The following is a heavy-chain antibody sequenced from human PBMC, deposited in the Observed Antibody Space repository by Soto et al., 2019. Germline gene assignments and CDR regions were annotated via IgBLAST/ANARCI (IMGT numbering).Heavy chain of an antibody. V-gene: IGHV4-59*01. CDR3: ARDHSSGSFSHYYYGMDV. Sequence: SETLSLTCTVSGGSISSYYWSWIRQPPGKGLEWIGYIYYSGSTNYNPSLKSRVTISVDTSKNQFSLKLSSVTAADTAVYYCARDHSSGSFSHYYYGMDVWGQGTTVTVSS. CDR1: GGSISSYY. J-gene: IGHJ6*02. CDR2: IYYSGST. D-gene: IGHD1-26*01.